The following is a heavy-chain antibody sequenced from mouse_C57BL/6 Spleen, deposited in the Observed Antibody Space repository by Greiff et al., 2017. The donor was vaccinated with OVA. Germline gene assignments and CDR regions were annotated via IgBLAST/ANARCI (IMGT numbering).Heavy chain of an antibody. D-gene: IGHD1-1*01. V-gene: IGHV1-74*01. Sequence: QVQLQQPGAELVKPGASVKVSCKASGYTFTSYWMHWVKQRPGQGLEWIGRIHPSDSDTNYNQKFKGKATLTVDKSSSTAYMQLSSLTSEDSAVYYCAIPSITTVEGGFAYWGQGTLVTVSA. CDR1: GYTFTSYW. CDR3: AIPSITTVEGGFAY. CDR2: IHPSDSDT. J-gene: IGHJ3*01.